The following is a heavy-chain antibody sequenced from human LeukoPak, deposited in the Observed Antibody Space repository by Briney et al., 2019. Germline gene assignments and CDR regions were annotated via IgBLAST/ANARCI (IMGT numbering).Heavy chain of an antibody. Sequence: SETLSLTCTVSGGSISSGGYYWSWIRQPPGKGLEWIGYIYHSGSTYYNPSLKSRGTISVDTSNNQFSLKLSSVTAADTAVYYCARITDRTIFGEIMHGFDIWGQGTPVTVSS. CDR2: IYHSGST. D-gene: IGHD3-3*01. V-gene: IGHV4-30-2*01. CDR3: ARITDRTIFGEIMHGFDI. CDR1: GGSISSGGYY. J-gene: IGHJ3*02.